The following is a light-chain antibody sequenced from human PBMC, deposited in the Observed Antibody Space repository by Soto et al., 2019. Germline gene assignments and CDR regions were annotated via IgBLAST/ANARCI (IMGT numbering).Light chain of an antibody. Sequence: DILLTQSPSSLYASVGDRVTMTCRASQSISSYLNWYQQRPGKAPNLLIYATSSLRTGVPSRFRGSRSGADFTLTITNLQPEDFATYYCQQSYSTPPTTFGQGTRLEIK. CDR3: QQSYSTPPTT. V-gene: IGKV1-39*01. CDR2: ATS. CDR1: QSISSY. J-gene: IGKJ5*01.